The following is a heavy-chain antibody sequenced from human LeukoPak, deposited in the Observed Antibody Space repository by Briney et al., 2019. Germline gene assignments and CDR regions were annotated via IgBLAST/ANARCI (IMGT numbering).Heavy chain of an antibody. J-gene: IGHJ4*02. Sequence: GSLRLSCAASGFIFSSYEMNWVRQPPGKGLEWIGSFRYSGTTYYNPSLKSRVTISEDMSKNQFSLRLTSVTAADTAVYYCARHADSGFGELAFHFWGQGTLVTVSS. CDR1: GFIFSSYE. D-gene: IGHD3-10*01. V-gene: IGHV4-39*01. CDR2: FRYSGTT. CDR3: ARHADSGFGELAFHF.